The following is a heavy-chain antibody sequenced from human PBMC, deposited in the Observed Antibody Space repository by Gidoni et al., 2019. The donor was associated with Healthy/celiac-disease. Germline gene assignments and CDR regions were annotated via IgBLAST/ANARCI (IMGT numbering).Heavy chain of an antibody. CDR3: AAGPAMAPDY. CDR1: GFTFTSSA. CDR2: IVVGSGNT. D-gene: IGHD5-18*01. V-gene: IGHV1-58*01. Sequence: QMQLVQSGPEAKKPGTSVTVACKASGFTFTSSAVLWVRQARGQRLEWIGWIVVGSGNTNYAQKFQERVTITRDMSTSTAYMELSSLRSEDTAVYYCAAGPAMAPDYWGQGTLVTVSS. J-gene: IGHJ4*02.